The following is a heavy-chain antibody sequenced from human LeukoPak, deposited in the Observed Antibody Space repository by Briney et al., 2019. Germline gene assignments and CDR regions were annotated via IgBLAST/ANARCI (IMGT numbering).Heavy chain of an antibody. J-gene: IGHJ3*02. CDR2: ISAYNGNT. CDR1: GYTFTSYG. Sequence: GASVKVSCKASGYTFTSYGISWVRQAPGQGLEWMGWISAYNGNTNYAQKLHGRVTMTTDTSTSTAYMELRSLRSDDTAVYYCARDDHSFRPNAFDIWGQGTMVTVSS. CDR3: ARDDHSFRPNAFDI. D-gene: IGHD2-15*01. V-gene: IGHV1-18*01.